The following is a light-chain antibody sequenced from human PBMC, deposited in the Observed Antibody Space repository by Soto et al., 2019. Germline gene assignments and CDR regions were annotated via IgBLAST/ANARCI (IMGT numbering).Light chain of an antibody. CDR3: QQYNNWPLT. CDR2: DAS. V-gene: IGKV3D-15*01. J-gene: IGKJ4*01. Sequence: IVIPQTPATLSVSPGDRAALSCRASQSVDNDLAWYQQKPGQPPRLLIYDASTRATGIPARFSGSQSGTEFTLTISSLLSEDFAVYSCQQYNNWPLTFGGGTKVDIK. CDR1: QSVDND.